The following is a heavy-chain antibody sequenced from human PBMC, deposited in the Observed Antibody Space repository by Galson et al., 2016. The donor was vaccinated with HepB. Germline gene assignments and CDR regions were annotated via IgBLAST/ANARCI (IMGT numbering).Heavy chain of an antibody. CDR2: IKQDGSEK. V-gene: IGHV3-7*01. CDR1: GFTFRTYW. J-gene: IGHJ6*02. CDR3: ARSPRLAYYYYAMDV. Sequence: SLRLSCAASGFTFRTYWMNWVRQAPGRGLEWVANIKQDGSEKYYVDSVKGRFTISRDNAKNSLYLQMNSLRAEDTAVYYCARSPRLAYYYYAMDVWGQGITVTVSS. D-gene: IGHD6-25*01.